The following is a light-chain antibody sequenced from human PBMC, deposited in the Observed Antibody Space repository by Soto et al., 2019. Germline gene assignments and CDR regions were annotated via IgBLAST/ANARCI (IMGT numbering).Light chain of an antibody. J-gene: IGKJ1*01. Sequence: EIVLTQSPGTLSLSPGERVTLSCRASQSVSSRYLAWYQQQPGPATRLLIYGASNRATGIPDRFTGSGSGADFTLTISRLEPEDFAVYYCQQYDNSPTWTFGQGTKVEIK. CDR1: QSVSSRY. CDR2: GAS. V-gene: IGKV3-20*01. CDR3: QQYDNSPTWT.